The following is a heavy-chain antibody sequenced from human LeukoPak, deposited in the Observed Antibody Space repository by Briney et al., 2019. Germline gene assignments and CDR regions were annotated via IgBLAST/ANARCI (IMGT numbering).Heavy chain of an antibody. CDR2: ISSTGSTT. CDR3: STSRPLQSFDC. D-gene: IGHD4-11*01. Sequence: GGSLRLSCTASGFTFSSYAMSWVRQGPGKGLEWVSLISSTGSTTYYADSVKGRFTISRDNSENTLYLQMKSLRAEDTAVYYCSTSRPLQSFDCWGQGTLVTVSS. CDR1: GFTFSSYA. J-gene: IGHJ4*02. V-gene: IGHV3-23*01.